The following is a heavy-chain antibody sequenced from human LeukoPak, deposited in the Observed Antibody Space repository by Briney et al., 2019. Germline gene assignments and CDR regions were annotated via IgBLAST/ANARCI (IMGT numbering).Heavy chain of an antibody. D-gene: IGHD3-22*01. Sequence: GGFLRLSCAASGFTFSSYAMSWVRQAPGKGLEWVSAISGSGGSTYYADSVKGRFTISRDNSKNTLYLQMNSLRAEDTAVYYCAKVNEYYYDSSGFSDYWGQGTLVTVSS. CDR1: GFTFSSYA. V-gene: IGHV3-23*01. J-gene: IGHJ4*02. CDR3: AKVNEYYYDSSGFSDY. CDR2: ISGSGGST.